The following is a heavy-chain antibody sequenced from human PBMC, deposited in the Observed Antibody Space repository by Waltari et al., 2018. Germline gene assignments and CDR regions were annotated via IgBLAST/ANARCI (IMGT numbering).Heavy chain of an antibody. D-gene: IGHD6-25*01. V-gene: IGHV5-51*01. Sequence: EVQLVQSGAEVKKPGESLKISCKASGYRFSSDWIVWVRQMPGTGLEWLGMMYPGDSDTRYSPSFEGQVTSSADKFINTAYLMLKSLKTSDTAMYYCAKGGIPNWFDPWGQGTLVTVSS. CDR2: MYPGDSDT. J-gene: IGHJ5*02. CDR1: GYRFSSDW. CDR3: AKGGIPNWFDP.